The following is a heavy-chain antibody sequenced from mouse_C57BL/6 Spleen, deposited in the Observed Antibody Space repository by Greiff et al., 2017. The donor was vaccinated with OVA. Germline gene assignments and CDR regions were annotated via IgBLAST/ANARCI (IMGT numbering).Heavy chain of an antibody. V-gene: IGHV1-81*01. D-gene: IGHD1-1*01. CDR3: ARFYYGSSYDYAMDY. CDR2: IYPRSGNT. Sequence: QVQLQQSGAELARPGASVKLSCKASGYTFTSYGISWVKQRTGQGLEWIGEIYPRSGNTYYNEKFKGKATLTADKSSSTAYMELRSLTSEDSAVYVCARFYYGSSYDYAMDYWGQGTSVTVSS. J-gene: IGHJ4*01. CDR1: GYTFTSYG.